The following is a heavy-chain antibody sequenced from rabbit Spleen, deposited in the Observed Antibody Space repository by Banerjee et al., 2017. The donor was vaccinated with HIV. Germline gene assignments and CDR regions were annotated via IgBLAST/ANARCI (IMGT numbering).Heavy chain of an antibody. CDR1: GFDFSSYG. J-gene: IGHJ3*01. V-gene: IGHV1S45*01. CDR3: ARDIADSRYPVNL. D-gene: IGHD8-1*01. CDR2: IGIGSTGDT. Sequence: QEQLVESGGGLVQPGGSLKLSCKASGFDFSSYGVSWVRQAPGKGLEWIACIGIGSTGDTYYASWVNGRFTISETSTTVTLQMTSLTAADTATYFCARDIADSRYPVNLWGQGTLVTVS.